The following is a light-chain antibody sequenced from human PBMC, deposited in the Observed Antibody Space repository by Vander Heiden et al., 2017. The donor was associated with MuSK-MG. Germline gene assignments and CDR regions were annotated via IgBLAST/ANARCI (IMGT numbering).Light chain of an antibody. CDR2: EVS. J-gene: IGLJ1*01. CDR1: SSDVGGYKY. V-gene: IGLV2-14*01. Sequence: SALTQPASVSGSPGPSIAISCTGTSSDVGGYKYVSWYQQHPRKAPKLMIYEVSNRPSGVSNRFSGSKSGNTASLTISGLQAEDEADYYCSSYTTSSTNVFGTGTKVTVL. CDR3: SSYTTSSTNV.